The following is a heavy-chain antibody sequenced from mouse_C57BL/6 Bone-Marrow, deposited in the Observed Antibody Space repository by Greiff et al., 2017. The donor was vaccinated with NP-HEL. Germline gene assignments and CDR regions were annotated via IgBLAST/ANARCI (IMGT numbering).Heavy chain of an antibody. CDR3: ARLRWYFDV. CDR1: GYTFTSYG. Sequence: VKLMESGAELARPGASVKLSCKASGYTFTSYGISWVKQRTGQGLEWIGEIYPRSGNTYYNEKFKGKATLTADKSSSTAYIELRRLTSEDSAVYFCARLRWYFDVWGTGTTVTVSS. V-gene: IGHV1-81*01. J-gene: IGHJ1*03. CDR2: IYPRSGNT.